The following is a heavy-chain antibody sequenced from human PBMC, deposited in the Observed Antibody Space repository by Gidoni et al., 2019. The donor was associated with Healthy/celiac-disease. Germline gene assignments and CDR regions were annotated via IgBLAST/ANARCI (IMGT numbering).Heavy chain of an antibody. Sequence: EVQLVQSGAEVKKPGESLKISCKGSGYSFTSYWIGWVRQMPGKGLEWMGIIYPGDSDTRYSPSFQGQVTISDDKSISTAYLQWSSLKASDTAMYYCARGGIGYCTNGVCQGLDYWGQGTLVTVSS. D-gene: IGHD2-8*01. CDR3: ARGGIGYCTNGVCQGLDY. J-gene: IGHJ4*02. CDR2: IYPGDSDT. V-gene: IGHV5-51*01. CDR1: GYSFTSYW.